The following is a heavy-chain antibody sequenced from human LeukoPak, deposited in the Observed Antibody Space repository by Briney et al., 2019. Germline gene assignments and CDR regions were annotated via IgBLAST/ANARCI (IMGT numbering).Heavy chain of an antibody. V-gene: IGHV3-64*01. J-gene: IGHJ4*02. CDR3: ARDLLDYGDYGSAFDY. D-gene: IGHD4-17*01. Sequence: GGSLRLSCAASGFTFSSYAMHWVRQAPGKGLEYVSAISSNGGSTYYANSVKGRFTISRDNSKNTLYLQMGSLRAEDMAVYYCARDLLDYGDYGSAFDYWGQGTLVTVSS. CDR2: ISSNGGST. CDR1: GFTFSSYA.